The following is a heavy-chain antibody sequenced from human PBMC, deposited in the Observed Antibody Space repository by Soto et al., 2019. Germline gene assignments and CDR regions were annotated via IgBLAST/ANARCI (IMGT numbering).Heavy chain of an antibody. CDR3: AREGAATANYGMDV. CDR2: VNPNSGGT. J-gene: IGHJ6*02. CDR1: FSGYY. V-gene: IGHV1-2*04. Sequence: FSGYYWIWIRQPPGKGLEWMGWVNPNSGGTNYAQKFQGWVTMTRDTSISTVYMELSSLKSDDMAVYYCAREGAATANYGMDVWXQGTTVTV. D-gene: IGHD2-15*01.